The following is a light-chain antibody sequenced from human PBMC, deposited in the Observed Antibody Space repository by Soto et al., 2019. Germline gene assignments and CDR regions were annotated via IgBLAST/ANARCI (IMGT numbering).Light chain of an antibody. Sequence: DIQMTQFPSTLSASVGDRVTITCRASQSISSWLAWYQQKPGKAPKLLIYKVSRLESGVPSRFSGSGSGAEFTLTISSLQPDDFATYYCQHFNSYSWTFGQGTKVEIK. CDR1: QSISSW. CDR3: QHFNSYSWT. CDR2: KVS. V-gene: IGKV1-5*03. J-gene: IGKJ1*01.